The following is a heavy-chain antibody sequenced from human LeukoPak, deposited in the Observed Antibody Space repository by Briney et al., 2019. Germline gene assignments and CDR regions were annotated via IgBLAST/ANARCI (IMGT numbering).Heavy chain of an antibody. CDR1: GFTFSSYW. CDR3: ARKAYGLDV. CDR2: IKQDGSEK. Sequence: TGGSLRLSCAPSGFTFSSYWMSWVCQAPGKGLEWVANIKQDGSEKYYVDSVKGRFTISRDNGKNSLYLQMNSLRAEDTAVYYCARKAYGLDVWGKGTTVTVSS. V-gene: IGHV3-7*03. J-gene: IGHJ6*04.